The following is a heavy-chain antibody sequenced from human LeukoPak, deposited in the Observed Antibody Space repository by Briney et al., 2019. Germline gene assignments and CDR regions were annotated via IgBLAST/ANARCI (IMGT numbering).Heavy chain of an antibody. CDR3: ARDRSMSGWYIDL. CDR1: GFTFSSYG. Sequence: GGSLRLSCAASGFTFSSYGMHWVRQAPGKGLEWVAVIWYDGSDKYYPDSVQGRFTISRDNSKNTLYLQVNSLRAEDTAVYYCARDRSMSGWYIDLWGRGTLVTVSS. D-gene: IGHD2/OR15-2a*01. CDR2: IWYDGSDK. V-gene: IGHV3-33*01. J-gene: IGHJ2*01.